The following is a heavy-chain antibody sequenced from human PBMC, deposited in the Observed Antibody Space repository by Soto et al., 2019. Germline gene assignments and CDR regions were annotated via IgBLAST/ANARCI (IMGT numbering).Heavy chain of an antibody. CDR2: IYYSGST. J-gene: IGHJ1*01. D-gene: IGHD2-2*02. CDR3: ARTGAYINIPRLSFQH. V-gene: IGHV4-31*03. CDR1: GGSISSGGYY. Sequence: QVQLQESGPGLVKPSQTLSLTCTVSGGSISSGGYYWSWIRQHPGKGLEWIGYIYYSGSTYYNPSLKSRVTISVDTSKNQFSLKLSSVTAADTAVYYCARTGAYINIPRLSFQHWGQGTLVTVSS.